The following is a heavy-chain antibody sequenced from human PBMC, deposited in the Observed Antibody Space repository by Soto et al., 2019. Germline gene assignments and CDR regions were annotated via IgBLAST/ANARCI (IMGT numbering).Heavy chain of an antibody. CDR2: IYHSGST. D-gene: IGHD3-22*01. CDR3: ARDDYESSGYSNWFDP. CDR1: GGSISSGGCS. J-gene: IGHJ5*02. V-gene: IGHV4-30-2*01. Sequence: SETLSLTCAVFGGSISSGGCSWSWIRQPPGKGLEWIGYIYHSGSTYYNPSLKSGVTISVDRSKNKFSRKLSSVTAADTAVYSCARDDYESSGYSNWFDPWGQGTLVTVLL.